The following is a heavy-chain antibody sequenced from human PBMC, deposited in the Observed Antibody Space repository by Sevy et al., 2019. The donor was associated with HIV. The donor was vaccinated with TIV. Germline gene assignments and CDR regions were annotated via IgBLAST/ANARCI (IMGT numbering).Heavy chain of an antibody. D-gene: IGHD3-16*02. CDR1: GFTFSSYS. CDR3: ASSGMGELSFYDAFDI. V-gene: IGHV3-21*01. J-gene: IGHJ3*02. Sequence: GGSLRLSCAASGFTFSSYSMNWVRQAPGKGLEWVSSISSSSSYIYYADSVKGRFTISRDNPKNSLYLQMNSLRAEDTAVYYCASSGMGELSFYDAFDIWGQGTMVTASS. CDR2: ISSSSSYI.